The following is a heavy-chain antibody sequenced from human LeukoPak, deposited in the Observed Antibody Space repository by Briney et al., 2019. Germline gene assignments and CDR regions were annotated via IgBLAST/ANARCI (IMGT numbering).Heavy chain of an antibody. CDR2: IYYSGTD. CDR3: ASGDHYNSGSDY. J-gene: IGHJ4*02. V-gene: IGHV4-39*07. D-gene: IGHD2/OR15-2a*01. CDR1: GGSISSISYY. Sequence: KPSETQSLTCTVSGGSISSISYYWGWLRQPPGKGLQWIGHIYYSGTDFYNPSLKSRVTISVDTSKNQFSLKLTSVTAADTAVYYCASGDHYNSGSDYWGQGTLVTVSS.